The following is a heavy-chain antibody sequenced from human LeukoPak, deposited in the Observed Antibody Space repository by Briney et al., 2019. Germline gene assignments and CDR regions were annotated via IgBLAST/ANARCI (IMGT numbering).Heavy chain of an antibody. J-gene: IGHJ3*02. CDR2: ISWSGAAI. CDR1: GFKFDDFA. V-gene: IGHV3-9*01. D-gene: IGHD5-12*01. CDR3: AKAQYSSLGGLGALDI. Sequence: GRSLRLSCVGSGFKFDDFAIHWVRQVPGKGLEWVSGISWSGAAIGSAEAVRGRFTISRDNAKNSLYLQMDSLTSEDTAFYYCAKAQYSSLGGLGALDIWGQGTRVTVSS.